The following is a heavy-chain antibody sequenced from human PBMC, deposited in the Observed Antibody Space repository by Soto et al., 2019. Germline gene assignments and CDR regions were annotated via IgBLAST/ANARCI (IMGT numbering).Heavy chain of an antibody. CDR3: ARQRTTVVTQAYFDH. D-gene: IGHD2-21*02. Sequence: LXLXCIVSCEYISSXSYYWGLIRQPPWKGLEWIGSIYYSGRTYYNPSFKSRVTISIDTSKNQFSLKLSSVTATDTAVYYCARQRTTVVTQAYFDHWGQGALGTVSS. V-gene: IGHV4-39*01. J-gene: IGHJ4*02. CDR2: IYYSGRT. CDR1: CEYISSXSYY.